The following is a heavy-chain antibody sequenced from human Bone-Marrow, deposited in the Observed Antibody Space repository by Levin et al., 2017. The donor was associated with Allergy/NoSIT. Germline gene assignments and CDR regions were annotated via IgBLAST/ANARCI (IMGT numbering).Heavy chain of an antibody. CDR3: ARSYFDFWSGRRHYYYFGMDV. CDR2: IIPILETT. Sequence: EASVKVSCKTPGDIFNTHAISWVRQAPGQGLEWLGAIIPILETTNYAQGFQDRVTITADKSTSTVSMQLSSLISEDTGIYYCARSYFDFWSGRRHYYYFGMDVWGQGTTVIVSS. CDR1: GDIFNTHA. D-gene: IGHD3-3*01. V-gene: IGHV1-69*10. J-gene: IGHJ6*02.